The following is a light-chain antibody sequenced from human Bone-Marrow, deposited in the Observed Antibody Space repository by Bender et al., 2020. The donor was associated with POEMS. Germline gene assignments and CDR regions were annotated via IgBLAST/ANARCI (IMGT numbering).Light chain of an antibody. V-gene: IGLV2-14*03. J-gene: IGLJ1*01. CDR3: FSYTTTNTYV. CDR2: DVS. CDR1: NSDVGGYNY. Sequence: QSALTQPASVSGSPGQSITISCTGSNSDVGGYNYVSWYQQHPDKAPKLMIYDVSHRPSGVSKRFSGSKSGNTASLTISGLQAEDEADYYCFSYTTTNTYVFGTGTKVTVL.